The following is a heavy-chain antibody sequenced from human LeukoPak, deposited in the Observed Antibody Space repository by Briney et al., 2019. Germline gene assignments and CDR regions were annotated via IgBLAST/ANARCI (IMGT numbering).Heavy chain of an antibody. Sequence: GGSLRLSCAASGFTFSNFWMAWVRQAPGKGLEWVASIKQDGSVQYYGDSVKGRFTISRDNAKNSLYLQMSSLRAEDTAVYYCATTYDSSGCDWGQGTLVTVSS. J-gene: IGHJ4*02. D-gene: IGHD3-22*01. CDR2: IKQDGSVQ. V-gene: IGHV3-7*01. CDR1: GFTFSNFW. CDR3: ATTYDSSGCD.